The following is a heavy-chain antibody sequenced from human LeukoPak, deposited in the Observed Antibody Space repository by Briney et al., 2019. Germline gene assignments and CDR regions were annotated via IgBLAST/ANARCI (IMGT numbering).Heavy chain of an antibody. V-gene: IGHV3-23*01. CDR2: ISGSGGST. Sequence: GGSLRLSCAASGFTFSSYAMSWVRQAPGKGLEWVSAISGSGGSTYYADSVKGRFTISRDNSKNTLYLQMNSLRAEDTAVYYCAKDVLNYYDSSGYGYFQHWGQGTLVTVSS. J-gene: IGHJ1*01. CDR3: AKDVLNYYDSSGYGYFQH. CDR1: GFTFSSYA. D-gene: IGHD3-22*01.